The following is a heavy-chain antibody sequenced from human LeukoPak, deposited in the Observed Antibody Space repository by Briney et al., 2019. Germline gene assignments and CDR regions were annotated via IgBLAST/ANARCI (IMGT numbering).Heavy chain of an antibody. CDR2: IYYSGST. D-gene: IGHD1-7*01. V-gene: IGHV4-39*07. J-gene: IGHJ5*02. CDR3: ARSRLKTGTTPRNWFDP. Sequence: PSETLSLTCAVYGGSFSSYYWGWIRQPPGKGLEWIGSIYYSGSTYYNPSLKSRVTISVDTSRNQFSLKLSSVTAADTAVYYCARSRLKTGTTPRNWFDPWGQGTLVTVSS. CDR1: GGSFSSYY.